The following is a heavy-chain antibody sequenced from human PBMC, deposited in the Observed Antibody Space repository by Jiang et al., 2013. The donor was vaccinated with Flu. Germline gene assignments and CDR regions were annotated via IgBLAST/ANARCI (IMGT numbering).Heavy chain of an antibody. V-gene: IGHV4-39*07. Sequence: YWGWIRQPPGKGLEWIGSIYYSGSTYYNPSLKSRVTISIDTSKNQVSLKLSSVTAADTAVYYCARHYYHSSGYDYFDYWGQGTLVTVSS. CDR3: ARHYYHSSGYDYFDY. CDR2: IYYSGST. D-gene: IGHD3-22*01. CDR1: Y. J-gene: IGHJ4*02.